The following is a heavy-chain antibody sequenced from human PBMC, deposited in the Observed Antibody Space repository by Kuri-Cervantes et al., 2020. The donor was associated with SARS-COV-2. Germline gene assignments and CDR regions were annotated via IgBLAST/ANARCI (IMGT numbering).Heavy chain of an antibody. CDR3: ARDSDIVVVPAAILGGTLDY. V-gene: IGHV3-23*01. D-gene: IGHD2-2*02. J-gene: IGHJ4*02. Sequence: GESLKISCAASGFTFSTYAMNWVRQAPGKGLEWVSSISGSSGNTNYADSVRGRFTISRDNSKNTLCLQMNSLRAEDTAVYYCARDSDIVVVPAAILGGTLDYWGQGTLVTVSS. CDR2: ISGSSGNT. CDR1: GFTFSTYA.